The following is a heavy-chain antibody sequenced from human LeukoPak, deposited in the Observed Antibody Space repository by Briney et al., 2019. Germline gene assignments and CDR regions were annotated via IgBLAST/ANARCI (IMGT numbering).Heavy chain of an antibody. J-gene: IGHJ4*02. Sequence: GGSLRLSCAASGFTFSDYYMSWIRQAPGKGLEWVSYISSSGSTIHYADSVKGRFTISRDNAKNSLYLQMNSLRAEDTAVYYCARIGPKIGSVVIFSFDYWGQGTLVTVSS. CDR1: GFTFSDYY. D-gene: IGHD3-22*01. CDR3: ARIGPKIGSVVIFSFDY. CDR2: ISSSGSTI. V-gene: IGHV3-11*04.